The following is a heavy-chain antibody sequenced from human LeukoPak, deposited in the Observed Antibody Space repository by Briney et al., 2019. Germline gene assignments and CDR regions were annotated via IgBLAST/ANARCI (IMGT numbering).Heavy chain of an antibody. CDR3: ARAGYSGPGGEDAFDI. D-gene: IGHD3-16*01. CDR2: IYHSGST. CDR1: GGSISSGGYS. V-gene: IGHV4-30-2*01. Sequence: SQTLSLTCAVSGGSISSGGYSWSWIRQPPGKGLEWIGYIYHSGSTYYNPSLKSRVTISVDRSKNQFSLKLSSVTAADTAVYYCARAGYSGPGGEDAFDIWGQGTLVTVSS. J-gene: IGHJ3*02.